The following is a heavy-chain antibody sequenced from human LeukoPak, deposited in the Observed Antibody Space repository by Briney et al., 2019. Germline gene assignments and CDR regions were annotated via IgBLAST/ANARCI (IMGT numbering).Heavy chain of an antibody. Sequence: SVKVSCKASGGTFSGYAISWVRQAPGQGLEWMGGIIPIFGTANYAQKFQGRVTITTDESTSTAYMELSSLRSEDTAVYYCASTYSSSSYYYYMDVWGKGTTVTVSS. J-gene: IGHJ6*03. CDR2: IIPIFGTA. V-gene: IGHV1-69*05. CDR3: ASTYSSSSYYYYMDV. CDR1: GGTFSGYA. D-gene: IGHD6-6*01.